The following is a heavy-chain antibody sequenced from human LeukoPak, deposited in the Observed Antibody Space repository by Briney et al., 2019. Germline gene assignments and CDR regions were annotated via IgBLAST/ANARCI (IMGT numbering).Heavy chain of an antibody. CDR3: ARWGIIGHDAFDI. V-gene: IGHV3-33*01. J-gene: IGHJ3*02. Sequence: PGGSLRLSCVASGFIFSNYGMHWVRQAPGKGLEWVAIVWYDGSNQYYGDSIKGRFTISRDNPKNTVYLQMNSLRAEDTAVYYCARWGIIGHDAFDIWGQGTVVTVSS. CDR2: VWYDGSNQ. D-gene: IGHD1-14*01. CDR1: GFIFSNYG.